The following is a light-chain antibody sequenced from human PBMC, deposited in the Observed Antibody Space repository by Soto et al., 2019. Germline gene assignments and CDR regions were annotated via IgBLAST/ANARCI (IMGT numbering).Light chain of an antibody. Sequence: QSVLTQPPSASGAPGQRVTISCSGSDSNVGSTAVNWYQQVPGTAPKLLIFINNQRPSGVSNRFSGSKSGNTASLTISGLQAEDEADYYCSSYTSSSTLVFGGGTKLTVL. CDR3: SSYTSSSTLV. V-gene: IGLV1-44*01. CDR2: INN. J-gene: IGLJ2*01. CDR1: DSNVGSTA.